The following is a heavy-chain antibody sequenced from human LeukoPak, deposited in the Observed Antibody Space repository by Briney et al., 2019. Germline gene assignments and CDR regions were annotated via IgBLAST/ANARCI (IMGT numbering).Heavy chain of an antibody. CDR2: INPNSGGK. Sequence: ASVKVSCKASGYTFTGYYMHWVRQAPGQGVEWMGRINPNSGGKNYEQKFQGRDTMTRDTSISTAYMELSRLRSDDTAVYYCARGDEVTTDDYWGQGTLVTVSS. CDR3: ARGDEVTTDDY. CDR1: GYTFTGYY. D-gene: IGHD4-17*01. J-gene: IGHJ4*02. V-gene: IGHV1-2*06.